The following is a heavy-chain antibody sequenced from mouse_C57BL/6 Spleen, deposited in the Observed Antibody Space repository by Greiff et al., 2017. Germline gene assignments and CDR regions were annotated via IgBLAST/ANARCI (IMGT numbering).Heavy chain of an antibody. Sequence: VQLQQSGAELVRPGTSVKVSCKASGYAFTNYLIEWVKQRPGQGLEWIGVINPGSGGTNYNEKFKGKATLTADKSSSTAYMQLSSLTSEDSAVYFCARSGQLRLQRNYFDYWGQGTTLTVSS. CDR3: ARSGQLRLQRNYFDY. CDR1: GYAFTNYL. CDR2: INPGSGGT. J-gene: IGHJ2*01. V-gene: IGHV1-54*01. D-gene: IGHD3-2*02.